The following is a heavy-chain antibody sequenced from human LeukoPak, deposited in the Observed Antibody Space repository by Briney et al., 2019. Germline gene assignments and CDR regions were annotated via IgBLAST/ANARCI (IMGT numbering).Heavy chain of an antibody. J-gene: IGHJ4*02. CDR1: GFTFSSYA. CDR2: ISYDGSNK. V-gene: IGHV3-30-3*01. Sequence: GGSLRLSCAASGFTFSSYAMHWVRQAPGKGLEWVAVISYDGSNKYYADSVKGRFTISRDNSKNTLYLQMNSLRAEDTAVYYCAKDRPITMIVVGCLDYWGQGTLVTVSS. CDR3: AKDRPITMIVVGCLDY. D-gene: IGHD3-22*01.